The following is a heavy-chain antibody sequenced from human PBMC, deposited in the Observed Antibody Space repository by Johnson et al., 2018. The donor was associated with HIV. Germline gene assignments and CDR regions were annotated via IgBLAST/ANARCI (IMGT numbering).Heavy chain of an antibody. CDR2: ISWNSGSI. CDR1: GFTFDEYA. Sequence: QLVESGGDVARPGGSLRLSCEASGFTFDEYAMHWVRQAPGKGLEWVSGISWNSGSIGYADSVKGRFTISRDNSKNTLYLQMNSLRAEDTAVYYCAKAIGDAFDIWGQGTMVTVSS. V-gene: IGHV3-9*01. J-gene: IGHJ3*02. CDR3: AKAIGDAFDI. D-gene: IGHD2/OR15-2a*01.